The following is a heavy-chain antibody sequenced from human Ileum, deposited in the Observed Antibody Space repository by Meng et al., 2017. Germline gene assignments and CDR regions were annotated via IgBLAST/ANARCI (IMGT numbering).Heavy chain of an antibody. V-gene: IGHV4-30-4*01. CDR3: ARERRHYYGSGSFDY. D-gene: IGHD3-10*01. Sequence: QLRLQESGPGLVKPSETLSLTGSVSSGSFTNNNYYWTWIRQTPGKGLEWIGLTYYNGSPFYNPSLRSRVTISVDTSKDQFSLKLTSVTAADTAVYYCARERRHYYGSGSFDYWGQGILVTVSS. CDR1: SGSFTNNNYY. CDR2: TYYNGSP. J-gene: IGHJ4*02.